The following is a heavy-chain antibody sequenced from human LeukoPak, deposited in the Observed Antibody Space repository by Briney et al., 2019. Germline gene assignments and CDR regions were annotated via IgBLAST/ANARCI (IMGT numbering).Heavy chain of an antibody. CDR1: GYSFTSFW. D-gene: IGHD6-13*01. Sequence: GESLKISCKGSGYSFTSFWIAWVRQMPGRGLEWMGLIYPGDSDTRYSPSFQGQVTFSVDKSISTAFLQWSSLKASDTAMYYCASGGPAAGISAFDIWGQGTMVTVSS. CDR3: ASGGPAAGISAFDI. V-gene: IGHV5-51*01. CDR2: IYPGDSDT. J-gene: IGHJ3*02.